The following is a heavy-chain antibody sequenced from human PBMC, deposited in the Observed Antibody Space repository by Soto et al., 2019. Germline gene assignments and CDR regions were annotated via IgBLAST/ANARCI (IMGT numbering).Heavy chain of an antibody. CDR2: IKRTSDGGTT. Sequence: EVQLVESGGGLVKPGGSLRLSCAASGFTFSNAWMSWVRQAPGKGLEWVGGIKRTSDGGTTDYAAHLKGRFSISRNDSKATLYLQMNSLKTEDTAVYYCTTGTTTIIRVDYWGQGTLVTVSS. V-gene: IGHV3-15*01. J-gene: IGHJ4*02. CDR3: TTGTTTIIRVDY. CDR1: GFTFSNAW. D-gene: IGHD3-10*01.